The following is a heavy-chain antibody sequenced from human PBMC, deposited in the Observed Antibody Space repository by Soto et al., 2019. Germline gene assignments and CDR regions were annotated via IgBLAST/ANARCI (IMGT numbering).Heavy chain of an antibody. CDR1: GFTFDDYG. Sequence: PGGSLRLSCAASGFTFDDYGMSWVRQAPGKGLEWASGINWNGGSTGYVDSVKGRFTISRDNAKNSLYLQMNSLRAEDTALYYCARESSLYYYDSSGYYPDAFDIWGQGTMVTVSS. CDR2: INWNGGST. J-gene: IGHJ3*02. D-gene: IGHD3-22*01. CDR3: ARESSLYYYDSSGYYPDAFDI. V-gene: IGHV3-20*04.